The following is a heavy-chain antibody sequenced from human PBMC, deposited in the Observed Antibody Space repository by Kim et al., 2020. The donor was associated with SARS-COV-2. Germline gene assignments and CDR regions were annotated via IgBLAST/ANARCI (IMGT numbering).Heavy chain of an antibody. CDR1: GYSFTSYW. D-gene: IGHD3-22*01. CDR2: IYPGDSDT. CDR3: ARSNYYDSSGYYSFYYYYYGMDV. J-gene: IGHJ6*02. Sequence: GESLKISCKGSGYSFTSYWIGWVRQMPGKGLEWMGIIYPGDSDTRYSPSFQGQVTISADKSISTAYLQWSSLKASDTAMYYCARSNYYDSSGYYSFYYYYYGMDVWCQGTTVTVSS. V-gene: IGHV5-51*01.